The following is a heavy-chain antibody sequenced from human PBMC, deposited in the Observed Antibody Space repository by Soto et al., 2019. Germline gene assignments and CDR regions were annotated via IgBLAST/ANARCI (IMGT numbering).Heavy chain of an antibody. V-gene: IGHV4-59*01. J-gene: IGHJ4*02. Sequence: SETLSLTCTVSGGSISPYYWSWIRQPPGKGLEWIGYIYYSGSTNYNPSLKSRVTISVDTSKNQFSLKLSSVTAADTAVYYCARAYGGYADYWGQGALVTVSS. CDR3: ARAYGGYADY. CDR2: IYYSGST. D-gene: IGHD5-12*01. CDR1: GGSISPYY.